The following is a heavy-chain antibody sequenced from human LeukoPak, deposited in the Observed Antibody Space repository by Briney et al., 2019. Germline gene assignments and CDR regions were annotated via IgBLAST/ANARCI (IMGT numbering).Heavy chain of an antibody. D-gene: IGHD1-26*01. CDR2: ISWNSGSI. Sequence: GGSLRLSCAASGFTFDDYAMHWVRQAPGKGLEWVSGISWNSGSIGYADSVKGRFTISRDNAKNSLYLQMNSLRSEDTAVYYCARGQPSGSYYVVVDYWGQGTLVTVSS. CDR1: GFTFDDYA. J-gene: IGHJ4*02. CDR3: ARGQPSGSYYVVVDY. V-gene: IGHV3-9*01.